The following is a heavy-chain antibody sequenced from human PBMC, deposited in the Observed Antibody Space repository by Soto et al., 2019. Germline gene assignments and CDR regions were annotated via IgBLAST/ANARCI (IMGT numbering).Heavy chain of an antibody. CDR2: ISSSSSYI. CDR1: GFTFSSYS. CDR3: ARESSSWYVYFDY. Sequence: PGGSLRLSCAASGFTFSSYSMNWVRQAPGKGLEWVSSISSSSSYIYYADSVKGRFTISRDNAKNSLYLQMNSLRAEDTAVYYCARESSSWYVYFDYWGQGTLVTVSS. J-gene: IGHJ4*02. D-gene: IGHD6-13*01. V-gene: IGHV3-21*01.